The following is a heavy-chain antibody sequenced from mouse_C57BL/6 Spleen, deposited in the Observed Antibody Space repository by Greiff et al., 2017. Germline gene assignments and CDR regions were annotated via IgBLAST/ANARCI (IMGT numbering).Heavy chain of an antibody. CDR2: IDPEDGET. CDR3: AGDYYGSSLFDY. J-gene: IGHJ2*01. CDR1: GFNIKDYY. Sequence: VQLQQSEAELVKPGASVKLSCTASGFNIKDYYMHWVKQRTEQGLEWIGRIDPEDGETNYAPKFQGNATITADTSSNTAYLQLSSLTSEDTAVYYCAGDYYGSSLFDYWGQGTTLTVSS. D-gene: IGHD1-1*01. V-gene: IGHV14-2*01.